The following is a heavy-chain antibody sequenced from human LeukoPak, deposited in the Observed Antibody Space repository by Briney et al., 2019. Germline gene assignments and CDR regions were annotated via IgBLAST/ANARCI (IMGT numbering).Heavy chain of an antibody. Sequence: SETLSLTCTVSGGSISSHYWSWIRQPPGKGLEWIGYIYYSGSTNYNPSLKSRVTISVDTSKNQFSLKLSSVTAADTAVYYCARGTRYCSSTSWVLDGRCGYYYMDVWGKGTTVTVSS. V-gene: IGHV4-59*11. D-gene: IGHD2-2*01. J-gene: IGHJ6*03. CDR1: GGSISSHY. CDR3: ARGTRYCSSTSWVLDGRCGYYYMDV. CDR2: IYYSGST.